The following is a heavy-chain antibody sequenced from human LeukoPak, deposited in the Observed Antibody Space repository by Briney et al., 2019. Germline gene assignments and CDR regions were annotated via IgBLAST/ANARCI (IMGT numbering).Heavy chain of an antibody. CDR2: INPNSGGT. D-gene: IGHD5-24*01. J-gene: IGHJ4*02. CDR3: ARGMWLQSGAFDS. V-gene: IGHV1-2*02. Sequence: GASVKVSCKASGYTFIDYYIQWVRQAPGQGLEWMGWINPNSGGTNYAQKLQGRVTMTRDMYTGTTYMEVSRLRSDDTAVYYCARGMWLQSGAFDSWGQGTLVTVSS. CDR1: GYTFIDYY.